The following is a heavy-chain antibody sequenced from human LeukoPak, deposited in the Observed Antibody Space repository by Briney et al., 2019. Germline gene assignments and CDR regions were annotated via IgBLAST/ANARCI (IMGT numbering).Heavy chain of an antibody. V-gene: IGHV3-30*04. CDR1: GFTFSSFA. CDR2: ISYDGSNE. J-gene: IGHJ4*02. CDR3: AKEFNRGLPDY. D-gene: IGHD2-21*01. Sequence: GGSLRLSCAASGFTFSSFAMHWVRQAPGKGLEWVAVISYDGSNEYYADSVKGRFTISRDNFKNTLYLQMSSLRAEDTAVYYCAKEFNRGLPDYWGQGTLVTVPS.